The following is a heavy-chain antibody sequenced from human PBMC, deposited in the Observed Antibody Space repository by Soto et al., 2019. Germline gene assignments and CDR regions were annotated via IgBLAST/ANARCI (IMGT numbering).Heavy chain of an antibody. Sequence: EVQLVDSGGGLVQPGGSLRLSCAASGFIFSNYVMSWVRQAPGKGLEWVSSISDSGGTSYYAYYVKGRFTISRDNSKNTLYLQMNSLRAEDTAIYYCAKRPRALLTFDYWGQGTLVTVSS. CDR2: ISDSGGTS. V-gene: IGHV3-23*04. CDR3: AKRPRALLTFDY. CDR1: GFIFSNYV. D-gene: IGHD1-26*01. J-gene: IGHJ4*02.